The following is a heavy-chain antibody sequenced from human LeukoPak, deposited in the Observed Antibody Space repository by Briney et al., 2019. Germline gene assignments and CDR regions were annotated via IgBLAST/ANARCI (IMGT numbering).Heavy chain of an antibody. D-gene: IGHD2-2*01. CDR3: ARLYPFDY. CDR1: GGSISSSNW. J-gene: IGHJ4*02. CDR2: IYHSGST. Sequence: ASETLSLTCAVSGGSISSSNWWNWVRQPPGKGLEWIGEIYHSGSTNYNPSLKSRVTISVDTSKNQFSLKLSSVTAADTAVYYCARLYPFDYWGQGTLVTVSS. V-gene: IGHV4-4*02.